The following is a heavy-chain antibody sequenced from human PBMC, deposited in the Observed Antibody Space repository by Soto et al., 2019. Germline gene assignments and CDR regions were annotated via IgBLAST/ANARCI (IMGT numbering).Heavy chain of an antibody. V-gene: IGHV2-70*11. CDR3: ARQTYSSSLYYFDY. J-gene: IGHJ4*02. CDR2: IDWDDDK. Sequence: SGPTLVNPTQTLTLTSAFSGFSLSTSGMCVSWIRQPPGRALEWLARIDWDDDKYYSTSLKTRLTISKDTSKNQVVLTMTNMDPVDTATYYCARQTYSSSLYYFDYWGQGTLVTVCS. D-gene: IGHD6-13*01. CDR1: GFSLSTSGMC.